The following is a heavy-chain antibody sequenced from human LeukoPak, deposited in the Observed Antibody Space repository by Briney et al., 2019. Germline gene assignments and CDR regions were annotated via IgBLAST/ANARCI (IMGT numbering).Heavy chain of an antibody. CDR2: INHSGST. J-gene: IGHJ6*03. Sequence: SETLSLTCAVYRGSFIDYYWSWIRQPPGKGLEWIGEINHSGSTNYNPSLKSRVTISVDTSKNQFSLKLSSVTAADTAVYYCARVSGRITMVRGFSVWDYYMDVWGKGTTVTISS. D-gene: IGHD3-10*01. V-gene: IGHV4-34*01. CDR3: ARVSGRITMVRGFSVWDYYMDV. CDR1: RGSFIDYY.